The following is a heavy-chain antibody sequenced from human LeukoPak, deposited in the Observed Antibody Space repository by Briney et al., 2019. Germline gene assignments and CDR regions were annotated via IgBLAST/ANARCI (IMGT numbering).Heavy chain of an antibody. Sequence: ASVKVSCKASGYTFTGHYMHWVRQAPGQGLEWMGWINPNTGGTKYAQKFQGRVTMTRDTSISTAYMELSSLRSDDTAVYYCAKDRVRVATMVDGFEMWGQGTRVTVSS. V-gene: IGHV1-2*02. CDR2: INPNTGGT. CDR1: GYTFTGHY. D-gene: IGHD5-12*01. CDR3: AKDRVRVATMVDGFEM. J-gene: IGHJ3*02.